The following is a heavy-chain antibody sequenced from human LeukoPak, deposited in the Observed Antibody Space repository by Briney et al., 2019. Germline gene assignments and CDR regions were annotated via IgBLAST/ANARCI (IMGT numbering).Heavy chain of an antibody. Sequence: ASVKVSCKASGYTFTTYGISWVRQAPGQGPEWMGWISAYNGNTNYAQKLQGRVTMTTDTSTSTAYMELRSLRSDDTAVYYCARGRPELFGVVIINYYYYGMDVWGQGTTVTVSS. V-gene: IGHV1-18*01. CDR1: GYTFTTYG. D-gene: IGHD3-3*01. CDR3: ARGRPELFGVVIINYYYYGMDV. J-gene: IGHJ6*02. CDR2: ISAYNGNT.